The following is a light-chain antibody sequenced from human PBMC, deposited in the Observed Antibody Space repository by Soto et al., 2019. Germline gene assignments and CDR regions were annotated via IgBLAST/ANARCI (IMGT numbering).Light chain of an antibody. CDR1: DSNIGSNP. J-gene: IGLJ2*01. Sequence: QSVVTQPPSASGTPGQRVTISCSGSDSNIGSNPVNWYQHLPGTAPKLLIYSSSHRPSGVPDRFSGSKSGTSASLAISGLQSGDEADYYCAAWDVSLNVVVFGGGTKLTVL. V-gene: IGLV1-44*01. CDR3: AAWDVSLNVVV. CDR2: SSS.